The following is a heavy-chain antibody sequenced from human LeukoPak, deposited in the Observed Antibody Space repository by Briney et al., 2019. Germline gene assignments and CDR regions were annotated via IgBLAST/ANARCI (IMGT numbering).Heavy chain of an antibody. J-gene: IGHJ4*02. CDR2: FDPEDGET. Sequence: ASVKVSCKVSGYTLTELSMHWVRQAPGKGLEWMGGFDPEDGETIYAQKFQGRVTMTEDTSTDTAYMELSSLRSEDTAVYYCATDLTPGTALDYWGQGTLVTVSS. CDR1: GYTLTELS. CDR3: ATDLTPGTALDY. V-gene: IGHV1-24*01. D-gene: IGHD1-14*01.